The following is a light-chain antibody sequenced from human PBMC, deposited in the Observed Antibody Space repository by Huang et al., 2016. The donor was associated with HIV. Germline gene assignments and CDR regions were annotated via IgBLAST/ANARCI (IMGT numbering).Light chain of an antibody. V-gene: IGKV3-11*01. CDR3: QQRSNSRT. CDR1: PRLNKF. J-gene: IGKJ4*01. Sequence: EIVLTQSPDPLSLSPGQRATLSCRASPRLNKFLNWYQHKPGQAPKLLFYDASNRAAGIPARFNGSGAGTDFTRTITSLKPEDVAIYYCQQRSNSRTFGGGTKVEIK. CDR2: DAS.